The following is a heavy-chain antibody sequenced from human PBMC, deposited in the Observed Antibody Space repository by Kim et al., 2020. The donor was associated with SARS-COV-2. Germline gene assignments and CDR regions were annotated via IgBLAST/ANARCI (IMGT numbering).Heavy chain of an antibody. CDR1: GGSFSGYY. CDR2: INHSGST. Sequence: SETLSLTCAVYGGSFSGYYWSWIRQPPGKGLEWIGEINHSGSTNYNPSLKSRATISVDTSKNQFSLKLSSVTAADTAVYYCARGTRQWLSRHYYYYMDVWGKGTTVTVSS. V-gene: IGHV4-34*01. J-gene: IGHJ6*03. D-gene: IGHD6-19*01. CDR3: ARGTRQWLSRHYYYYMDV.